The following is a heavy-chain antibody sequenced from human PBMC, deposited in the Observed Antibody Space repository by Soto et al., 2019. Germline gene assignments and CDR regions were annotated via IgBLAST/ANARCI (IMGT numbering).Heavy chain of an antibody. V-gene: IGHV4-59*08. D-gene: IGHD2-2*02. CDR1: GGSISGYY. CDR3: ARLACSSTRCFTYFDY. CDR2: IYSSGST. Sequence: ETLSLTCTVSGGSISGYYWSWIRQPPGKGLEWIGYIYSSGSTNYNPSLQSRVTISVDTSKNQFSLKLSSATAADTAVYYCARLACSSTRCFTYFDYWGQGALVTVSS. J-gene: IGHJ4*02.